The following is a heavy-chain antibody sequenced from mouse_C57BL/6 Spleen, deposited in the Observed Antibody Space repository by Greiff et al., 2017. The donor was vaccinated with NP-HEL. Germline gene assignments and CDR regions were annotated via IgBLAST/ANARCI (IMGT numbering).Heavy chain of an antibody. V-gene: IGHV1-81*01. J-gene: IGHJ1*03. Sequence: VQLQESGAELARPGASVKLSCKASGYTFTSYGISWVKQRTGQGLEWIGEIYPRSGNTYYNEKFKGKATLTADKSSSTAYMELRSLTSEDSAVYFCARPTGTRYFDVWGTGTTVTVSS. D-gene: IGHD4-1*02. CDR1: GYTFTSYG. CDR2: IYPRSGNT. CDR3: ARPTGTRYFDV.